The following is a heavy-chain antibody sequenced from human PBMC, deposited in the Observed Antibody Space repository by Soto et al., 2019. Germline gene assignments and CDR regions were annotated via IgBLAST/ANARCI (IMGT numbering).Heavy chain of an antibody. CDR2: INPSGGST. V-gene: IGHV1-46*01. CDR1: GYTFTSYY. D-gene: IGHD2-15*01. Sequence: GASVKVSCKASGYTFTSYYMHWVRQAPGQGLEWMGIINPSGGSTSYAQKFQGRVTMTRDTSTSTAYMDLSSLRSEDTAVYYCARGIATGQLDPWGQGTLVTVSS. J-gene: IGHJ5*02. CDR3: ARGIATGQLDP.